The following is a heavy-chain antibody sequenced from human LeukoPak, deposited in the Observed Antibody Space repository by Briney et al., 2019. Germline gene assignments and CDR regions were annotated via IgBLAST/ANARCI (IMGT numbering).Heavy chain of an antibody. D-gene: IGHD3-22*01. CDR3: ARLGLQTYYYDSSGRVPYYFDY. CDR2: INHSGST. CDR1: GGSFSGYY. J-gene: IGHJ4*02. V-gene: IGHV4-34*01. Sequence: PSETLSLTCAVYGGSFSGYYWSWIRQPPGKGLEWIGEINHSGSTNYNPSLKSRVTISVDTSKNQFSLKLSSVTAADTAVYYCARLGLQTYYYDSSGRVPYYFDYWGQGTLVTVSS.